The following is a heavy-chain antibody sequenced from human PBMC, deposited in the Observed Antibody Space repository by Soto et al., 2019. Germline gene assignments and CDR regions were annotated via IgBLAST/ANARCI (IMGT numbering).Heavy chain of an antibody. V-gene: IGHV1-18*01. D-gene: IGHD6-13*01. J-gene: IGHJ4*02. CDR1: GYTFTSYG. CDR2: ISAYNGNT. CDR3: ARDLKKYSSSWHGDY. Sequence: ASVKVSCKASGYTFTSYGISWVRQAPGQGLEWMGWISAYNGNTNYAQKLQGRVTMTTDTSTSTAYMELRSLRSDDTAVYYCARDLKKYSSSWHGDYWGQGTLVTVSS.